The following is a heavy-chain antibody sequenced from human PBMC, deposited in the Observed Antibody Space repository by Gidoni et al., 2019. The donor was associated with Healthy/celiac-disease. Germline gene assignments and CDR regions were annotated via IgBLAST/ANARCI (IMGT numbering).Heavy chain of an antibody. V-gene: IGHV3-66*01. CDR3: ARDISPRYWAH. Sequence: EVQLVESGGGLVQPGGSLRLSCAASGFTVSSNYMSWVRQAPGKGLEWVSVIYSGGSTYYADSVKGRFTISRDNSKNTLYLQMNSLRAEDTAVYYCARDISPRYWAHWGQGTLVTVSS. D-gene: IGHD2-15*01. J-gene: IGHJ4*02. CDR1: GFTVSSNY. CDR2: IYSGGST.